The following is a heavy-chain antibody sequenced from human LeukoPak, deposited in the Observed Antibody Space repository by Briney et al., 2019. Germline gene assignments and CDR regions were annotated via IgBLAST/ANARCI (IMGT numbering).Heavy chain of an antibody. J-gene: IGHJ4*02. D-gene: IGHD2-2*02. CDR2: IWFDGSKN. V-gene: IGHV3-33*01. Sequence: GGSLRLSCAASGFTFRNYGMHWGRQAPGKGLEWVANIWFDGSKNYYVDSVKGRFTISRDNFNNILYLQMNSLRAEDTALYYCARAPYTTGRSFYFDSWGQGTLVTVSS. CDR3: ARAPYTTGRSFYFDS. CDR1: GFTFRNYG.